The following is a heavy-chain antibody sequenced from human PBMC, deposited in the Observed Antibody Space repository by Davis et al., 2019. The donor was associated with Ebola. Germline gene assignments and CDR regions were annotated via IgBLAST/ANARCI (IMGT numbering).Heavy chain of an antibody. Sequence: ASVKVSCKASGYTFTGYYMHWVRQATGQGLEWMGWMNPNSGNTGYAQKFQGRVTMTRNTSISTAYMELSSLRSEDTAVYYCAAENGWLDGLDYWGQGTLVTVSS. CDR2: MNPNSGNT. CDR1: GYTFTGYY. J-gene: IGHJ4*02. D-gene: IGHD5-18*01. CDR3: AAENGWLDGLDY. V-gene: IGHV1-8*02.